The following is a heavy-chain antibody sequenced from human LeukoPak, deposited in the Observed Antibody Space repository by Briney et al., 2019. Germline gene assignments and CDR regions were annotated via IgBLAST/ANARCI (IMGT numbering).Heavy chain of an antibody. CDR2: IYYSGST. V-gene: IGHV4-59*08. CDR1: GGSISSYY. CDR3: ARSNWNAFSTNECYFDY. Sequence: SETLSLTCTVSGGSISSYYWSWIRQPPGKGLEWIGYIYYSGSTNYNPSLKSRVTISVGTSKNQFSLKLSSVTAADTAVYYCARSNWNAFSTNECYFDYWGQGTLVTVSS. J-gene: IGHJ4*02. D-gene: IGHD1-1*01.